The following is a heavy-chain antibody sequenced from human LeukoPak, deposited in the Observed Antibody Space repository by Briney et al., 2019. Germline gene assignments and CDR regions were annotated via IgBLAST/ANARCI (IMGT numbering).Heavy chain of an antibody. CDR3: ARPSLHYYDGSGPTRVAFDI. CDR2: INPNSGGT. V-gene: IGHV1-2*02. CDR1: GYTFTGYY. Sequence: ASVKVSCKASGYTFTGYYMHWVRQAPGQGLEWMGWINPNSGGTNYAQKFQGRVTMTRDTSISTAYMELSRLGSDDTAVYYCARPSLHYYDGSGPTRVAFDIWGQGTMVTVSS. J-gene: IGHJ3*02. D-gene: IGHD3-22*01.